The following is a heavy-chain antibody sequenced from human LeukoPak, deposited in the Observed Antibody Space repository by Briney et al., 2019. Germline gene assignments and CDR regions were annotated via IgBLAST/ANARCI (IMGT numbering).Heavy chain of an antibody. D-gene: IGHD1-14*01. CDR1: GYTFTGYY. J-gene: IGHJ2*01. CDR2: IKPNSGGT. Sequence: ASVKVSCKASGYTFTGYYIHWVRQAPGQGLERMGWIKPNSGGTNYAQKFQGRVTMTRDTSISTAYMELSRLRSDDTAVYYCARGHDNLTFDLWGRGTLVTVSS. V-gene: IGHV1-2*02. CDR3: ARGHDNLTFDL.